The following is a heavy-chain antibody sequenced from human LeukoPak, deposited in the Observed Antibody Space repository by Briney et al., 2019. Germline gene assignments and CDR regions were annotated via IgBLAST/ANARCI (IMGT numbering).Heavy chain of an antibody. CDR3: AGGYYGAPNRLYDY. D-gene: IGHD4-17*01. Sequence: SETLSLTCAVYGGSFSGYYWSWIRQPPGKGLEWIGEINHSGSTNYNPSLKSRVTISVDTSKNQFSLKLSSVTAADTAVYYCAGGYYGAPNRLYDYWGQGTLVTVSS. V-gene: IGHV4-34*01. J-gene: IGHJ4*02. CDR1: GGSFSGYY. CDR2: INHSGST.